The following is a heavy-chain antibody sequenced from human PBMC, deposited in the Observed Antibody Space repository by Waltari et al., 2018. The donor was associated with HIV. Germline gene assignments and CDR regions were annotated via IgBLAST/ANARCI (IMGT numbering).Heavy chain of an antibody. CDR1: KYTFASYG. J-gene: IGHJ4*02. Sequence: QVQLVQSGAEMRKPGASVKVSCTASKYTFASYGIHWLRQAPGQRLEWMGWINTGDGSTKYSQKFQGRVTITRDTSASTAYMQLSSLRSEDTAIYCCARELRFDIVFDYWGQGTLVTVSS. CDR2: INTGDGST. CDR3: ARELRFDIVFDY. V-gene: IGHV1-3*04. D-gene: IGHD5-12*01.